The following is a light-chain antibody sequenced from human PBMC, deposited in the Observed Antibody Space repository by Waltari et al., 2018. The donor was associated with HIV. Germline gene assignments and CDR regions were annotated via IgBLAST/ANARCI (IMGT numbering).Light chain of an antibody. J-gene: IGLJ3*02. Sequence: SYELTQPPSVSVSPGQTPRITCSGDALPNQYAYWYQQKPGQAPVLVIYKDSERPSGIPERFSGSSSGTTVTLTISGVQAEDEADYYCQSADSSGNYQVFGGGTKLTVL. V-gene: IGLV3-25*03. CDR1: ALPNQY. CDR3: QSADSSGNYQV. CDR2: KDS.